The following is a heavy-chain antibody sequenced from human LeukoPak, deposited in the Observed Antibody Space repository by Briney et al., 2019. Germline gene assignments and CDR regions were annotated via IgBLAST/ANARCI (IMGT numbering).Heavy chain of an antibody. V-gene: IGHV4-39*01. CDR1: GGSISSSSYY. Sequence: PSETLSLTCTVSGGSISSSSYYWGWIRQPPGKGLEWIGSIYYSGSTYYNPSLKSRVTISVDTSKNQFSLKLSSVTAADTAAYYCARHVPVGAVAGFFDYWGQGTLVTVSS. CDR2: IYYSGST. D-gene: IGHD6-19*01. CDR3: ARHVPVGAVAGFFDY. J-gene: IGHJ4*02.